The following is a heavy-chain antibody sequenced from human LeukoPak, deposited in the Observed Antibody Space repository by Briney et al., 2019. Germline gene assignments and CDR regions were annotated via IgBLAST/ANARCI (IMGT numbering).Heavy chain of an antibody. CDR2: ISASGGST. V-gene: IGHV3-23*01. CDR3: ARGAYYYDSSGYYLVPTDFDY. CDR1: GFTFSSYA. D-gene: IGHD3-22*01. Sequence: GGSLRLSCAASGFTFSSYAMSWVRQAPGKGLEWVSAISASGGSTYYADSVKGRFTISRDNSKNTLYLQMNSLRAEDTAVYYCARGAYYYDSSGYYLVPTDFDYWGQGTLVTVSS. J-gene: IGHJ4*02.